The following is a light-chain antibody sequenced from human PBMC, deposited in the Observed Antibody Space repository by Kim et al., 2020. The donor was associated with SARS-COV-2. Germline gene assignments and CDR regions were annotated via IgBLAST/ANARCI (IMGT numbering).Light chain of an antibody. Sequence: SPGERATLSCRASQSVSSSYLALYQQKPGQAPRLLVYGASSMAAGIPDRFSGSGSGTDFTLTISRLEPEDFAVYYCQQYGSSPFTFGPGTKVDIK. CDR2: GAS. CDR1: QSVSSSY. J-gene: IGKJ3*01. V-gene: IGKV3-20*01. CDR3: QQYGSSPFT.